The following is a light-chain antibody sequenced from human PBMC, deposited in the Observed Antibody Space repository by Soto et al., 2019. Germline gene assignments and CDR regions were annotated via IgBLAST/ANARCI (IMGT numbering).Light chain of an antibody. CDR2: EVT. V-gene: IGLV2-14*01. J-gene: IGLJ2*01. Sequence: QSALTQPASVSGSPGQSITISCTGTSSDVGGNFYVSWYQQHPGKAPKLIIREVTNRPSGVSSRFSGSKSGNTASLTISGLQADDEADYYCSSCSTTTFEVLFGGGTKLTVL. CDR1: SSDVGGNFY. CDR3: SSCSTTTFEVL.